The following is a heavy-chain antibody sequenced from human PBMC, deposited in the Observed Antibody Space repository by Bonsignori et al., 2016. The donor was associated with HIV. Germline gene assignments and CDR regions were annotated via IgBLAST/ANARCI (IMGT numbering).Heavy chain of an antibody. CDR3: ARVPGPCGGDCYWMGVGGEAYYYYYMDV. D-gene: IGHD2-21*01. Sequence: SETLSLTCTVSGGSISSSSYYWGWIRQPPGKGLEWIGSIYYSGSTYYNPSLKSRVTISVDTSKNQFSLKLSSVTAADTAVYYCARVPGPCGGDCYWMGVGGEAYYYYYMDVWGKGTTVTVSS. CDR2: IYYSGST. V-gene: IGHV4-39*07. CDR1: GGSISSSSYY. J-gene: IGHJ6*03.